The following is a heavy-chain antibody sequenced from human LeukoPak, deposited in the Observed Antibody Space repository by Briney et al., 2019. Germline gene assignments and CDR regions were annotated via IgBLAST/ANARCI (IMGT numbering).Heavy chain of an antibody. V-gene: IGHV4-34*01. CDR2: INHSGST. CDR1: GGSFSGYY. J-gene: IGHJ2*01. CDR3: ARRRNLMAYWYFDL. Sequence: SETLSLTCAVYGGSFSGYYRSWIRQPPGKGLEWIGEINHSGSTNYNPSLKSRVTISVDTSKNQFSLKLSSVTAADTAVYYCARRRNLMAYWYFDLWGRGTLVTVSS. D-gene: IGHD1-14*01.